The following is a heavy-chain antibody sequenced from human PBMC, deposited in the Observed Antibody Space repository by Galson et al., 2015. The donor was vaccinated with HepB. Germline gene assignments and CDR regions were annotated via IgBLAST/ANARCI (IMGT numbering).Heavy chain of an antibody. D-gene: IGHD3-3*01. CDR2: ISDAGHNT. V-gene: IGHV3-23*01. J-gene: IGHJ4*02. CDR3: AKDPDFDFYSEKSTTFDY. CDR1: GFSFDTYA. Sequence: SLRLSCAASGFSFDTYAMSWVRQAPGKGLEWVSSISDAGHNTYYADAVRGRFTISRDNSKNTVYLQMISLRDVDTAMYYCAKDPDFDFYSEKSTTFDYWGRGTLVTVSS.